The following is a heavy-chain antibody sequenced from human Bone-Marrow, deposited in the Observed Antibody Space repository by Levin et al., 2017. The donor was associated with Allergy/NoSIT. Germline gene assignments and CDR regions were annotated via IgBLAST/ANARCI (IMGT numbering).Heavy chain of an antibody. J-gene: IGHJ5*02. V-gene: IGHV4-30-2*01. Sequence: SQTLSLTCAVSGDSISSGDSSWSWIRQPPGKGLEWIGNFYESGSTYYTPSLRGRVTISVDKSKNHFSLRLSSVTAADTAVYYWARLGSRSYRWFDTWGKGTLVTVSS. D-gene: IGHD3-3*01. CDR2: FYESGST. CDR1: GDSISSGDSS. CDR3: ARLGSRSYRWFDT.